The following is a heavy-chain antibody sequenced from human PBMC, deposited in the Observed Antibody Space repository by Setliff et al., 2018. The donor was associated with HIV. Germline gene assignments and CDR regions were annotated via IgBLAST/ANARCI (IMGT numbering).Heavy chain of an antibody. CDR3: VKNLYTEMWGEIFDY. CDR1: GFTFSDYA. Sequence: AGGSLRLSCAASGFTFSDYAMHWVRQAPGKGLEWVAVIWHDGSNQYYADSVKGRFTISRDNSRNTQYLQMNSLSVEDTAVYYCVKNLYTEMWGEIFDYWGRGTLVTVSS. CDR2: IWHDGSNQ. J-gene: IGHJ4*02. V-gene: IGHV3-33*06. D-gene: IGHD3-16*01.